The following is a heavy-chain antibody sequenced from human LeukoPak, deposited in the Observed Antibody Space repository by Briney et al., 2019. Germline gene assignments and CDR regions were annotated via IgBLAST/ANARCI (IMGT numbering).Heavy chain of an antibody. Sequence: RRSLRLSWVAAGFTFSNFWMHCVRQAPGKWRVWVALIYGDVSFTRYADSVKGRFTISNDNAKNTVYLQLNSLRVEDTAVYYCARVYETNGYVHWGQGSLVTVSS. CDR1: GFTFSNFW. J-gene: IGHJ4*02. CDR3: ARVYETNGYVH. CDR2: IYGDVSFT. V-gene: IGHV3-74*01. D-gene: IGHD3-22*01.